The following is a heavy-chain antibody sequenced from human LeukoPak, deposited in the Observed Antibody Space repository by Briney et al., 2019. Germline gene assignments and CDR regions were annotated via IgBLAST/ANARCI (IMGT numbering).Heavy chain of an antibody. CDR3: ARDHDYGPDY. D-gene: IGHD4/OR15-4a*01. CDR1: GFTFSDHY. CDR2: IKPDSVAT. Sequence: ASLKVSCKTSGFTFSDHYMHWLRQAPGQGLEWMGWIKPDSVATNYAQKFQGRFTMSRDMSISTVYTAPTSLTSDDTAMYWCARDHDYGPDYWGQGTLVTVSA. V-gene: IGHV1-2*02. J-gene: IGHJ4*02.